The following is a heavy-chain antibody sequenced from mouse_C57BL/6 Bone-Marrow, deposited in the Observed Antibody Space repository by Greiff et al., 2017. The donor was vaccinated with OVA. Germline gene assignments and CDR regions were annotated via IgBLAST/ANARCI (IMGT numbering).Heavy chain of an antibody. D-gene: IGHD2-4*01. CDR3: AQIPNDDDGGPWYFDV. CDR1: GFSLSTSNMG. V-gene: IGHV8-5*01. J-gene: IGHJ1*03. CDR2: IWWNDDQ. Sequence: QVTLKVSGPGILQPSQTLSLTCSFSGFSLSTSNMGIGWIRQPSGKGLEWLAPIWWNDDQYYNPSLKSRLTISKGTSNNQVLRKITSVDTADTARYNRAQIPNDDDGGPWYFDVWGTGTTVTVSS.